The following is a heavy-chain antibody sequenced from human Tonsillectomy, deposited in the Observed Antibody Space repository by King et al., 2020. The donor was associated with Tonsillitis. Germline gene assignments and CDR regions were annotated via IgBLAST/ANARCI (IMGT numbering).Heavy chain of an antibody. J-gene: IGHJ6*02. CDR2: IWYDGRVK. V-gene: IGHV3-33*01. CDR1: GFSFSSYG. D-gene: IGHD2-2*01. Sequence: VQLVESGGGVVQPGTSLRLSCAASGFSFSSYGMHWVRQAPGKGPDWGAGIWYDGRVKGDADSVKGRFPISRDNSKNTLYLQMNSLRADDTAVYYCVRATYCSSTNCPVSYGMDVWGQGTTVTVSS. CDR3: VRATYCSSTNCPVSYGMDV.